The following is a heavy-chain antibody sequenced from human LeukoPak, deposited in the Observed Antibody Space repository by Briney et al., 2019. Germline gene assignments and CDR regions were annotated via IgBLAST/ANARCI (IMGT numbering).Heavy chain of an antibody. J-gene: IGHJ5*02. CDR3: ARDTASGSPGFDP. CDR1: GYTFTGYY. V-gene: IGHV1-18*04. D-gene: IGHD1-26*01. Sequence: ASVKVSCKASGYTFTGYYMHWVRQAPGQGLEWMGWISAYNGNTNYAQKLQGRVTITADESTSTAYMELSSLRSEDTAVYYCARDTASGSPGFDPWGQGTLVTVSS. CDR2: ISAYNGNT.